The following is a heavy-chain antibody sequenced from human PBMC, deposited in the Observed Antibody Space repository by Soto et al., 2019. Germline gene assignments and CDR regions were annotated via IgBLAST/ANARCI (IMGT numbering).Heavy chain of an antibody. J-gene: IGHJ5*02. V-gene: IGHV3-15*07. CDR2: IKSKVDGGTT. D-gene: IGHD3-9*01. CDR3: SGAPQRALTGEMARS. CDR1: GFTVGSAW. Sequence: EVQLVESGGGLVKPGGSLRLGCEVSGFTVGSAWMNWVRQAPGKGLVWVGRIKSKVDGGTTDYAEPVKGRVTIWIDDSKNTLYLQMESLKTEDTAVYYCSGAPQRALTGEMARSWGQGTWVTVSS.